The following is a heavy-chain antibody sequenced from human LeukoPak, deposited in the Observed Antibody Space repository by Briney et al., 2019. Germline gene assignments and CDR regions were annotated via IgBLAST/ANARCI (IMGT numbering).Heavy chain of an antibody. CDR2: INSDGSST. J-gene: IGHJ4*02. D-gene: IGHD2-21*02. Sequence: PGGSLRLSCAASGFTFSSYWMHWVRQAPGKGLVWVSRINSDGSSTIYADSVKGRFTISRDNAKNTLYLQMNSLRAEDTAVYYCARDRRRCGGDCYSGYFDYWGQGTLVTVSS. CDR1: GFTFSSYW. V-gene: IGHV3-74*01. CDR3: ARDRRRCGGDCYSGYFDY.